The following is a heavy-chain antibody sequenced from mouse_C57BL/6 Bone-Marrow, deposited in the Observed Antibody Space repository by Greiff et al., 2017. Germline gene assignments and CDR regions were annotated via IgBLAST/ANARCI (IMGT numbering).Heavy chain of an antibody. D-gene: IGHD2-12*01. CDR3: STYYSGYFDY. CDR1: GFSLTSYG. Sequence: VQLKESGPGLVQPSQSLSITCTVSGFSLTSYGVHWVRQSPGTGLEWLGVIWSGGSTDYNAAFISRLSISKDNSKSKVFFQMNSLQADDTAIYYCSTYYSGYFDYWGQGTTRTVSS. V-gene: IGHV2-2*01. J-gene: IGHJ2*01. CDR2: IWSGGST.